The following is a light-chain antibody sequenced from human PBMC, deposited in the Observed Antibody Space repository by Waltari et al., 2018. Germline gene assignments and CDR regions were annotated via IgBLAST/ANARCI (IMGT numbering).Light chain of an antibody. CDR3: SSWDQSLNGPVV. J-gene: IGLJ2*01. V-gene: IGLV1-44*01. CDR1: LSNIGRNV. CDR2: STP. Sequence: QSVLTHPPSASRTLGQGVSNPCSGTLSNIGRNVVSWCQLVPGTATKLIIHSTPPRPSGVPDRFPGSKSGTSASLAISGLQAADEADYLCSSWDQSLNGPVVFGGGTKLTVL.